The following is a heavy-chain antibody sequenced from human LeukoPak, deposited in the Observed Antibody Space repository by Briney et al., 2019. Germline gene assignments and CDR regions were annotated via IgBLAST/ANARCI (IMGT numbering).Heavy chain of an antibody. Sequence: SETLSLTCTVSGDSMTSSNHYWVWIRQPPGKGLEWIGSIYYGGSTCYNPSLKSRVTISQDTSKNQFSLKVNTVTAADTAVYHCARRSHCTGDSCYPVWGQGTTVTVSS. CDR2: IYYGGST. D-gene: IGHD2-15*01. CDR1: GDSMTSSNHY. J-gene: IGHJ6*02. CDR3: ARRSHCTGDSCYPV. V-gene: IGHV4-39*01.